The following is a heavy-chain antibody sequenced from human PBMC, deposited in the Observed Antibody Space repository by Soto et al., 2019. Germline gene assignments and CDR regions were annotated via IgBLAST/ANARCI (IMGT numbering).Heavy chain of an antibody. D-gene: IGHD3-3*01. Sequence: SETLSLTCTVSGGSISSGGYYWSWIRQHPGKDLEWIGYIYYRGSTYYNPSLKSRVTISVDTSKNQFSLKLSSVTAADTAVYYCARGGYDFWSGYYNYFDYWGQGTLVTVSS. V-gene: IGHV4-31*03. CDR3: ARGGYDFWSGYYNYFDY. CDR1: GGSISSGGYY. CDR2: IYYRGST. J-gene: IGHJ4*02.